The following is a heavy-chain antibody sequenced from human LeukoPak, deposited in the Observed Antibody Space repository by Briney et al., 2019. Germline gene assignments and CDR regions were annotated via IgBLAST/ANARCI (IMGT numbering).Heavy chain of an antibody. D-gene: IGHD5-12*01. J-gene: IGHJ5*02. V-gene: IGHV1-8*01. CDR1: GYTFTSYD. CDR2: MNPNSGNT. CDR3: ARRIVAGHNWFDP. Sequence: GASVKVSCKASGYTFTSYDINWVRQATGQGLEWMGWMNPNSGNTGYAQKFQGRVTMTRNTSISTAYMELSSLRPEDTAVYYCARRIVAGHNWFDPWGQGTLVTVSS.